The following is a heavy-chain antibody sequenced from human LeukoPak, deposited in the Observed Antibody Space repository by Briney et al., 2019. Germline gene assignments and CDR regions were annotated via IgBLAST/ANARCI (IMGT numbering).Heavy chain of an antibody. CDR1: GYTFSTYW. V-gene: IGHV3-74*01. CDR2: INPDGSRI. Sequence: SGGSLRLSCAASGYTFSTYWMHWVRQAPGKGLVWVSRINPDGSRIDYADSVKGRFTISRDNAMNTLYLQMRSLRAEDTAVYYCTKDTTGPNDYWGQGTLVTVSS. J-gene: IGHJ4*02. CDR3: TKDTTGPNDY. D-gene: IGHD1-1*01.